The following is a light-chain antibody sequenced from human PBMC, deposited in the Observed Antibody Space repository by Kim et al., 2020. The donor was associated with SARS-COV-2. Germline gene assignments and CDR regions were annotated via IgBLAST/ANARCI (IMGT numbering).Light chain of an antibody. J-gene: IGKJ1*01. CDR2: GAS. CDR1: QSVRSRH. Sequence: LSPVESATLSCRASQSVRSRHFAWYQQQPGQSPRLLIYGASTRATGIPDRFSGSGSGTDFTLTISRLEPEYFAVFYCQKYGSTWTFGQGTKVDIK. CDR3: QKYGSTWT. V-gene: IGKV3-20*01.